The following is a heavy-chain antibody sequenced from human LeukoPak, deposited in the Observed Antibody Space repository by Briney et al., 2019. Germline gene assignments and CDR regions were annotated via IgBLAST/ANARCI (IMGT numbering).Heavy chain of an antibody. D-gene: IGHD2-15*01. CDR2: IYPDDSTT. CDR1: GYSFNTYW. V-gene: IGHV5-51*01. CDR3: ARPPRECSGDTGASWFDP. J-gene: IGHJ5*02. Sequence: GESLKISCQGSGYSFNTYWIVWVRQMPGKGLECMRTIYPDDSTTRNSPSFQGQVPISAARSITTAYLQWSSLTASHTAMVTCARPPRECSGDTGASWFDPWGGGTLVTVSS.